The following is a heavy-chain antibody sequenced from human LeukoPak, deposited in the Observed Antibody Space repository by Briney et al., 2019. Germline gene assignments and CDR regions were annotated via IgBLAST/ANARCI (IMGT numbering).Heavy chain of an antibody. CDR1: GGSISSSSYY. CDR2: IYYSGST. V-gene: IGHV4-39*01. CDR3: ASYSSGWYYFDY. D-gene: IGHD6-19*01. Sequence: SETLSLTCTVSGGSISSSSYYWGWIRQPPGKGLEWIGSIYYSGSTYYNPSLKSRVTISVDTSKIQFSLKLSSVTAADTAVYYCASYSSGWYYFDYWGQGTLVTVSS. J-gene: IGHJ4*02.